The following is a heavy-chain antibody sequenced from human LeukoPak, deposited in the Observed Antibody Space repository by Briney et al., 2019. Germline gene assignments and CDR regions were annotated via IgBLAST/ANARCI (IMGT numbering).Heavy chain of an antibody. CDR1: GYSISSGYY. D-gene: IGHD3-10*01. CDR3: ARGRLITMVRGVSYWFDP. J-gene: IGHJ5*02. CDR2: IYHSGST. Sequence: SETLSLTCTVSGYSISSGYYWGWIRQPPGKGLEWIGSIYHSGSTYYNPSLKSRVTISVDTSKNQFSLKLSSVTAADTAVYYCARGRLITMVRGVSYWFDPWGQGTLVTVSS. V-gene: IGHV4-38-2*02.